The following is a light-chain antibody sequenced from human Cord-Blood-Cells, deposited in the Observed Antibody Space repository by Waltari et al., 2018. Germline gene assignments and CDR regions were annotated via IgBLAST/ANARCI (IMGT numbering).Light chain of an antibody. CDR3: QQYYSTPSIT. J-gene: IGKJ5*01. CDR1: QSVFYSSNNKNY. Sequence: DIVMTQSPDPPAVPRGASATTNRKSSQSVFYSSNNKNYLAWYQQKPGRPPKPLIYWASTRESGVADRFSGSGSGTEVTLAISSLQAEDVAVYYCQQYYSTPSITFGQGTRLEIK. CDR2: WAS. V-gene: IGKV4-1*01.